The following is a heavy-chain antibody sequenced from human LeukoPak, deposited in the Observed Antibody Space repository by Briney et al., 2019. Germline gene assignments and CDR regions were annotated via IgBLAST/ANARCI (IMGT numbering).Heavy chain of an antibody. D-gene: IGHD7-27*01. CDR3: ARDPGDDEAAYFDY. CDR1: GYTFTGYY. Sequence: ASVKVSCKASGYTFTGYYMHWVRQAPGHGLEWMGWINPNSGGTNYAQNFQGRVTMTRDTSISTAYMELSRLTSDDTAVYYCARDPGDDEAAYFDYWGQGTLVTVSS. J-gene: IGHJ4*02. V-gene: IGHV1-2*02. CDR2: INPNSGGT.